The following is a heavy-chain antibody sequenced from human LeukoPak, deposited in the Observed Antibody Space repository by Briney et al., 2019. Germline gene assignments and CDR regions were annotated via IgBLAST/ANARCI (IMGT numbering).Heavy chain of an antibody. J-gene: IGHJ5*02. D-gene: IGHD5-12*01. CDR3: ARDSLLSGYGRNWFDL. CDR2: ISAYNGNT. CDR1: GYTFTSYG. V-gene: IGHV1-18*01. Sequence: GASVKVSCKASGYTFTSYGISWVRQAPGQGLEWMGWISAYNGNTNYAQKLQGRVTMTTDTSTSTAYMELRSLRSDDTAVYYCARDSLLSGYGRNWFDLWGQGTLVTVSS.